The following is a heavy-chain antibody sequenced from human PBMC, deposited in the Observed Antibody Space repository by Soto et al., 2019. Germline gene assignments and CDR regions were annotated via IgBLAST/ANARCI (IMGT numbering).Heavy chain of an antibody. CDR2: IFSNDEK. Sequence: QVTLKESGPVLVKPTETLTLTCTVSGFSLSNARMGVSWIRQPPGKALEWLAHIFSNDEKSYSTSLKSRLTITKDTSKSQVVLTMTNMDPVDTATYYCARIPQDSSGYESRKNKNWYFDLWGRGTLVTVSS. J-gene: IGHJ2*01. V-gene: IGHV2-26*01. CDR3: ARIPQDSSGYESRKNKNWYFDL. CDR1: GFSLSNARMG. D-gene: IGHD3-22*01.